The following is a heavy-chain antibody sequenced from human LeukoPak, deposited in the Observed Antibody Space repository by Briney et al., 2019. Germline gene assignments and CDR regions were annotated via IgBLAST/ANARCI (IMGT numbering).Heavy chain of an antibody. Sequence: ASVKVSCKASGYTFTGYYMHWVRQAPGQGLEWMGRINPNSGNTNYAQKLQGRVTMTTDTSTSTAYMELRSLRSDDTAVYYCARVTGSGWYDGDYWGQGTLVTVSS. V-gene: IGHV1-2*06. J-gene: IGHJ4*02. CDR1: GYTFTGYY. CDR3: ARVTGSGWYDGDY. D-gene: IGHD6-19*01. CDR2: INPNSGNT.